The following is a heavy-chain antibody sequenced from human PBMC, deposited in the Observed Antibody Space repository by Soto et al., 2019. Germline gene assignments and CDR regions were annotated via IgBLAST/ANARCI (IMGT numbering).Heavy chain of an antibody. Sequence: HPGGSLRLSCAASGFTFDDYTMHWVRQAPGKGLEWVSLISWDGGSTYYADSVKGRFTISRDNSKNSLYLQMNSLRTEDTALYYCAKDDSSGYYYGYFQHWGQGTLVTVSS. CDR2: ISWDGGST. CDR1: GFTFDDYT. D-gene: IGHD3-22*01. V-gene: IGHV3-43*01. CDR3: AKDDSSGYYYGYFQH. J-gene: IGHJ1*01.